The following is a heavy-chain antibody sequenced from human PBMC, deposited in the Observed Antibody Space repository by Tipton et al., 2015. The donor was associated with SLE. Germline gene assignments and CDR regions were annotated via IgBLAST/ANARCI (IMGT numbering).Heavy chain of an antibody. D-gene: IGHD6-13*01. CDR1: GGSISTYY. V-gene: IGHV4-59*12. CDR2: IYYSGST. Sequence: TLSLTCTLSGGSISTYYWSWIRQPPGKGLEWIGYIYYSGSTNYNPSLKSRVTISVDTSKNQFSLKLSSVTAADTAVYYCARAHQEAAADTPFDYWGQGTLVTVSS. CDR3: ARAHQEAAADTPFDY. J-gene: IGHJ4*02.